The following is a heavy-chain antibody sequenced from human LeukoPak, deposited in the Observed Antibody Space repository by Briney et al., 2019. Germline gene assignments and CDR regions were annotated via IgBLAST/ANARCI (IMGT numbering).Heavy chain of an antibody. CDR2: IRGSGAGT. CDR3: ARAPRGELDY. V-gene: IGHV3-23*01. J-gene: IGHJ4*02. CDR1: GFTFSNYA. Sequence: GGSLRLSCAASGFTFSNYAMSWVRQAPGKGLEWVTGIRGSGAGTYYADSVKGRFTISRDNSKNTLYLQMNSLTAEDTAVYYCARAPRGELDYWGQGTLVTVSS. D-gene: IGHD3-10*01.